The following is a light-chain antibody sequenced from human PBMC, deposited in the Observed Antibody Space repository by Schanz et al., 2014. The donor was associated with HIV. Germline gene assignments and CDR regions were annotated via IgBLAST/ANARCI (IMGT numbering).Light chain of an antibody. CDR2: DAS. J-gene: IGKJ1*01. CDR3: QQYGGSPT. Sequence: EIVLTQSPGSLSLSPGGRATLSCGASQRLSSSYLAWYQQKRDQPPRLLIYDASTRAAGIPDRFSGSGSGSAFTLTISILEPADIAIYFCQQYGGSPTFGQGTKVAIK. V-gene: IGKV3-20*01. CDR1: QRLSSSY.